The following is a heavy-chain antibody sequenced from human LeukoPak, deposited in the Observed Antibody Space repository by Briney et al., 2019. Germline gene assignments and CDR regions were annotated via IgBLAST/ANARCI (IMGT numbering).Heavy chain of an antibody. J-gene: IGHJ1*01. CDR2: INHSGGT. Sequence: PSETLSLTCAVYGGSFSDNYWSWIRQPPGEGLEWIGEINHSGGTNYNPSLKSRVTISQDTSKNQFFLKLYFVTAADTAVYYCARGRWDVRFQNWGQGTLVTVSS. D-gene: IGHD4-23*01. CDR1: GGSFSDNY. V-gene: IGHV4-34*01. CDR3: ARGRWDVRFQN.